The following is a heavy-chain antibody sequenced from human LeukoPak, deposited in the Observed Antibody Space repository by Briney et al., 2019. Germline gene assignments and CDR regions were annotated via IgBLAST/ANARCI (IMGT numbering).Heavy chain of an antibody. CDR1: GYTFTSHY. CDR3: AGASGYSNGYYYYGMDV. Sequence: ASVKVSCKASGYTFTSHYMNWVRQAPGQGLEWMGIINPSGGSTSYAQKFQGRVTMTRDTSPSTVYMELSSLRSEDTAVYYCAGASGYSNGYYYYGMDVWGQGTTVTVSS. CDR2: INPSGGST. D-gene: IGHD4-4*01. V-gene: IGHV1-46*01. J-gene: IGHJ6*02.